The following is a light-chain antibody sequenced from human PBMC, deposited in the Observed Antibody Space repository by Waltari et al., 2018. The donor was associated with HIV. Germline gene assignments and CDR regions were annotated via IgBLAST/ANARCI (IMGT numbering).Light chain of an antibody. CDR3: QSYDSSLSGVV. Sequence: QSVLTQPPSVSGAPGQRVTISCTGSRSNIGANYHVHWYQQLPGTAPKLLIYSDNNRPSGVPDRFSGSKSVTSASLAITGLQAEDEADFYCQSYDSSLSGVVCGGGTKLTVL. CDR1: RSNIGANYH. CDR2: SDN. V-gene: IGLV1-40*01. J-gene: IGLJ3*02.